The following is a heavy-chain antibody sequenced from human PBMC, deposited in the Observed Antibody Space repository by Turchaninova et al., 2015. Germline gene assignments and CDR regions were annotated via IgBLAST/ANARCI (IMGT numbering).Heavy chain of an antibody. D-gene: IGHD3-10*01. CDR3: ARLGNYYNFDS. J-gene: IGHJ4*02. Sequence: QVTLKESGPALVKTTQTLKLTCTFPGFSLSTSGMRLGWLRQPPGKALEWLPRIDWDDDRFYSTVLKTRLTISKDTSKNHVVLTMTNMDPVDTATYFCARLGNYYNFDSWGQGTLVTVST. V-gene: IGHV2-70*04. CDR1: GFSLSTSGMR. CDR2: IDWDDDR.